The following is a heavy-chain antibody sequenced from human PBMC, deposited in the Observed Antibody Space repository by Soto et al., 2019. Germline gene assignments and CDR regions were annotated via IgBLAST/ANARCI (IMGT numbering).Heavy chain of an antibody. Sequence: GESLKISCKGSGYSFSTSWIGWVRQMSGKGLEWLGTIYPSDSDTRYSPSFQGQVIISADKSTSTAYLQWRSLKASDTAMYYCATRAEYYDFWRGSSGAWGQGTLVTGSS. J-gene: IGHJ5*02. CDR2: IYPSDSDT. CDR3: ATRAEYYDFWRGSSGA. D-gene: IGHD3-3*01. CDR1: GYSFSTSW. V-gene: IGHV5-51*01.